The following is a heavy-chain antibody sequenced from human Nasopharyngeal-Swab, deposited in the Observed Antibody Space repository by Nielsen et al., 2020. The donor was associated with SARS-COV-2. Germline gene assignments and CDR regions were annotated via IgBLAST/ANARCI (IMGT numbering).Heavy chain of an antibody. Sequence: GESLKISCTASGFTFSSYWMHWVRQAPGKGLVWVSRIHIDGSSTSYGDSVKGRFTISRDDAKNTLYLQMNSLRTEDTAVYYCASGTYDNAPGWGQGTLVTVSS. CDR2: IHIDGSST. D-gene: IGHD1-1*01. V-gene: IGHV3-74*01. CDR3: ASGTYDNAPG. CDR1: GFTFSSYW. J-gene: IGHJ4*02.